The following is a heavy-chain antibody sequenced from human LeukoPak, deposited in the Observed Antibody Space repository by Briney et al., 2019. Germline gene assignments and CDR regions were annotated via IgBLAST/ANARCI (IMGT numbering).Heavy chain of an antibody. J-gene: IGHJ4*02. CDR3: AKVGYYGSGSYSFDY. D-gene: IGHD3-10*01. Sequence: GGSLRLSCAASGFTFSSCAMSWVRQAPGKGLEWVSAISGSGGSTYYADSVKGRFTISRDNSKNTLYLQMNSLRAEDTAVYYCAKVGYYGSGSYSFDYWGQGTLVTVSS. CDR2: ISGSGGST. V-gene: IGHV3-23*01. CDR1: GFTFSSCA.